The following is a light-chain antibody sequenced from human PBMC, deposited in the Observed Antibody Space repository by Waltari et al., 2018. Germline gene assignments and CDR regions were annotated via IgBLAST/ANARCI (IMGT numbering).Light chain of an antibody. J-gene: IGLJ2*01. CDR2: DNY. V-gene: IGLV1-51*01. CDR3: ATWDNSLTAVV. CDR1: SSNIGNYF. Sequence: QSVLTQPPSVSAAPGQKVTISCSGSSSNIGNYFVSWYHQLPGATPNILIYDNYKRPPGIPDRFASSKSGTSATLDITGLQIGDEADYYCATWDNSLTAVVFGGGTKLTVL.